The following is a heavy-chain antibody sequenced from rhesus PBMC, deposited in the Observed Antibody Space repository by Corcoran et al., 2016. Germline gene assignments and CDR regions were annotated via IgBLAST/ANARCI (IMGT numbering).Heavy chain of an antibody. CDR2: IRSKDYGGTA. CDR3: TKDQYSFDY. J-gene: IGHJ4*01. D-gene: IGHD2-15*01. V-gene: IGHV3-184*01. Sequence: EVQLVESGGGLVQPGGSLRLSCAASGFTFSDYYMYWVRQAPGKGLEWVGFIRSKDYGGTAEYAASVKGRFTISRDDSKSIAYLQMSSLKTEDTAVYYCTKDQYSFDYWGQGVLVTVSS. CDR1: GFTFSDYY.